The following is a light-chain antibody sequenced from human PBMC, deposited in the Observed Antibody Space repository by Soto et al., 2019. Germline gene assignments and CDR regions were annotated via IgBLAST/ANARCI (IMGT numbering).Light chain of an antibody. V-gene: IGKV3-15*01. CDR3: QQYTNWLT. CDR1: QSVSSS. Sequence: EIVMTQSPATLSVSPGERVTLSCRASQSVSSSLAWYQQKPGQSPRLLIYGASTRATGIPARFSASGSGTEFTLTISSLQSEDFAVYYCQQYTNWLTFGGGTKVEIK. J-gene: IGKJ4*01. CDR2: GAS.